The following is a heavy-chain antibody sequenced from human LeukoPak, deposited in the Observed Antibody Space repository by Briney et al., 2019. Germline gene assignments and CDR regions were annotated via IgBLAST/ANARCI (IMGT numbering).Heavy chain of an antibody. V-gene: IGHV3-21*04. CDR3: ARDRGFGDPGSPFDY. J-gene: IGHJ4*02. CDR2: ISSSSSYI. Sequence: GGSLRLSCAASGFTFSSYSMNWVRQAPGKGLEWVSSISSSSSYIYYADSVKGRFTISRDNAKNSLYLQMNSLRAEDTAVYYCARDRGFGDPGSPFDYWGQGTLVTVSS. D-gene: IGHD3-10*01. CDR1: GFTFSSYS.